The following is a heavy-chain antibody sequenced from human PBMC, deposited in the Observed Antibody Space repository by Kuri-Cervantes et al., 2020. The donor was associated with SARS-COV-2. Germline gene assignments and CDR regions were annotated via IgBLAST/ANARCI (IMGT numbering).Heavy chain of an antibody. D-gene: IGHD4-11*01. CDR2: INSDGSGT. CDR1: GFTFRRYW. V-gene: IGHV3-74*01. J-gene: IGHJ6*03. CDR3: ARDYSSPGYYYYMDV. Sequence: GGSLRLSCAASGFTFRRYWMHWVRQVPGKGLMWIARINSDGSGTIYADSVKGRFTISRDNSKNTLYLQMNSLRAEDTAVYYCARDYSSPGYYYYMDVWGKGTTVTVSS.